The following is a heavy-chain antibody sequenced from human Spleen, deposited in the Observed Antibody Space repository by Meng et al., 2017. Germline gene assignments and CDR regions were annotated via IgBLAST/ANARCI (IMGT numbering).Heavy chain of an antibody. CDR2: INHSGST. Sequence: QVQLQESGPGLVKPSQTLSLTCTVSGGSFSGYYWSWIRQPPGKGLEWIGEINHSGSTNYNPSLESRATISVDTSQNNLSLKLSSVTAADSAVYYCARGPTTMAHDFDYWGQGTLVTVSS. V-gene: IGHV4-34*09. CDR3: ARGPTTMAHDFDY. J-gene: IGHJ4*02. CDR1: GGSFSGYY. D-gene: IGHD4-11*01.